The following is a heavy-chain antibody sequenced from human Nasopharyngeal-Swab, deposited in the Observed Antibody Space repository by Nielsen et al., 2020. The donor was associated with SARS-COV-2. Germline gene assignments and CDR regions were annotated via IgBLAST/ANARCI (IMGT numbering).Heavy chain of an antibody. CDR2: IYYSGST. Sequence: PGKGLEWIGYIYYSGSTYYNPSLKSRVTISVDTSKNQFSLKLSSVTAADTAVYYCARETIPYDSSGFDAFDIWGQGTMVTVSS. D-gene: IGHD3-22*01. V-gene: IGHV4-31*02. CDR3: ARETIPYDSSGFDAFDI. J-gene: IGHJ3*02.